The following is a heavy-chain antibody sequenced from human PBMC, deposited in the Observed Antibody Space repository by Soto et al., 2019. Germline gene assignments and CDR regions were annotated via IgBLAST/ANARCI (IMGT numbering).Heavy chain of an antibody. CDR3: ARGFPTMTYYGEYYFDC. V-gene: IGHV1-2*02. Sequence: QVQLVQSGAEVRKPGASVSVSCKASGYTFNAYYIHWVRQAPGQGLEWMGWLNPNTGATHYAQKFHGRVTMTSDTSINTAYMELSSLRSDDTAVYYCARGFPTMTYYGEYYFDCWGQGTLVTVSS. D-gene: IGHD3-10*01. CDR1: GYTFNAYY. J-gene: IGHJ4*02. CDR2: LNPNTGAT.